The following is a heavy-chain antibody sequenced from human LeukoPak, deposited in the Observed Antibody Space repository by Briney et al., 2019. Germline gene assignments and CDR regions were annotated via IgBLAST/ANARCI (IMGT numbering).Heavy chain of an antibody. D-gene: IGHD1-1*01. V-gene: IGHV3-66*01. J-gene: IGHJ3*02. Sequence: PGGSLRLSCAASGFPVSSNYMSWVRQAPGKGLEWVSVIYRGGSTYYADSVKGRFTISRDNSKTTLYLQMNSLRAEDTAVYYCARDLPFRVWNDDAFDIWGQGTMVTVSS. CDR3: ARDLPFRVWNDDAFDI. CDR1: GFPVSSNY. CDR2: IYRGGST.